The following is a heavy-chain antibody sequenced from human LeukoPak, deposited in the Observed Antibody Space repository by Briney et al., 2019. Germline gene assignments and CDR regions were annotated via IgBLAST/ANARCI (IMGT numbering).Heavy chain of an antibody. J-gene: IGHJ4*02. D-gene: IGHD3-16*02. CDR2: INHSGST. V-gene: IGHV4-34*01. Sequence: SSETLSLTCAVYGGSFSGYYWSWIRQPPGKGLEWIGEINHSGSTNYNPSLKSRVTISVDTSKNQFSLKLSSVTAADTAVYYCARGRSYQPPHFDYWGQGTLVTVSS. CDR3: ARGRSYQPPHFDY. CDR1: GGSFSGYY.